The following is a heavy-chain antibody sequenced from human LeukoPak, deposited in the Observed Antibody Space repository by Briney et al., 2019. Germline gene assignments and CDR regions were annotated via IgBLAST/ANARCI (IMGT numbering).Heavy chain of an antibody. D-gene: IGHD2-15*01. Sequence: GGSLRLSCAASGFTFSGSGMSWVRQAPGKGLEWISSSGDSDGSTYYADSLKGRFTISRDNSKNTLYLQMKNLRAEDTAVYYCAKGGCRGTCNPLAYWGQGALVTVSP. V-gene: IGHV3-23*01. J-gene: IGHJ4*02. CDR3: AKGGCRGTCNPLAY. CDR2: SGDSDGST. CDR1: GFTFSGSG.